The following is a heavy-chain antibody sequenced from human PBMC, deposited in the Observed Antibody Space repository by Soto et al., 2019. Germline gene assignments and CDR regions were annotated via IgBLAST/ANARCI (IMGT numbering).Heavy chain of an antibody. CDR2: IYYSGST. Sequence: PSETLSLTCTVSGGSISSSSYYWGWIRQPPGKGLEWIGSIYYSGSTYYNPSLKSRVTISVDTSKNQFSLKLSSVTAADTAVYSCARHIVVVVAATGWFDPWGQGTLVTVSS. CDR1: GGSISSSSYY. D-gene: IGHD2-15*01. V-gene: IGHV4-39*01. J-gene: IGHJ5*02. CDR3: ARHIVVVVAATGWFDP.